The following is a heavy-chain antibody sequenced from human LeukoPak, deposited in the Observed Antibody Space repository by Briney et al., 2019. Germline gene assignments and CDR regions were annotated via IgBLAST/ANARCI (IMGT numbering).Heavy chain of an antibody. D-gene: IGHD4/OR15-4a*01. CDR3: AKQVPGFGY. J-gene: IGHJ4*02. CDR2: ISGSGDST. V-gene: IGHV3-23*01. Sequence: GGSLRLSCVASGFTFSGHAMSWVRQAPGKGLEWVSTISGSGDSTSYADSVKGRFTISRDNSRDTLYLQMNSLRAEDTAVYYCAKQVPGFGYWGQGTLVTVSS. CDR1: GFTFSGHA.